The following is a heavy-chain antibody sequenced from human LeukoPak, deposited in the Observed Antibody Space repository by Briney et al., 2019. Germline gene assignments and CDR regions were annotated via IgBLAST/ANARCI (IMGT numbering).Heavy chain of an antibody. D-gene: IGHD6-13*01. CDR3: ARAPRQDSSSWFFNY. CDR2: ISYDGSNK. V-gene: IGHV3-30-3*01. Sequence: GGSLRLSCAASGFTFSNYAMHWVLQAPGKGLEWVAVISYDGSNKYYADSVKGRFTISRDNSKNTLYLQMNSLRAEDTALYYCARAPRQDSSSWFFNYWGQGTLVTASS. J-gene: IGHJ4*02. CDR1: GFTFSNYA.